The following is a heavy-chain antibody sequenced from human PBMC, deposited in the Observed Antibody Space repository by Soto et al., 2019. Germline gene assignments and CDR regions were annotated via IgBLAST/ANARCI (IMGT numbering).Heavy chain of an antibody. Sequence: QVHLVQSGAEVKKPGASVKVSCKASGYTFTGYYIYWVRQAPGQGLEWMGWINPKSGGTTYAQKFQGWVTTTRDTSINTAYMELSRLTSDDTAVYYCAGCSSRWYYFDYWGQGTLVTVSS. CDR1: GYTFTGYY. CDR3: AGCSSRWYYFDY. CDR2: INPKSGGT. J-gene: IGHJ4*02. D-gene: IGHD6-13*01. V-gene: IGHV1-2*04.